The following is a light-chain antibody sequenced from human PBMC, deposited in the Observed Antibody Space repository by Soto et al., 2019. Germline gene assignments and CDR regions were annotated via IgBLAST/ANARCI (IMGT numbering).Light chain of an antibody. V-gene: IGKV1-5*03. J-gene: IGKJ1*01. CDR3: QQYYIYPPA. CDR1: QSISSW. Sequence: DIQMTQSPSTLSASVGDRVTITCRASQSISSWLAWYQQKPGKAPKLLIYKASTLKSGVPSRFSGSGSGTDFTLTISCLQSEDFATYYCQQYYIYPPAFGQGSKVDIK. CDR2: KAS.